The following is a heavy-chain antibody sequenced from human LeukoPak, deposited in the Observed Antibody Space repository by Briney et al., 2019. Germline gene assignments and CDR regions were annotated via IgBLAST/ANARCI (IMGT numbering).Heavy chain of an antibody. Sequence: GGSLRLSCAASGLSFGFYAMSWVRQAPGKGLEWVSSISGGDAGTYYADSVRGRFTISRDNSKSTLYLQMDSLRAEDTALYYCAKDFVRYNIQFDYWGQGALVTVSS. CDR2: ISGGDAGT. J-gene: IGHJ4*02. CDR3: AKDFVRYNIQFDY. D-gene: IGHD1-14*01. V-gene: IGHV3-23*01. CDR1: GLSFGFYA.